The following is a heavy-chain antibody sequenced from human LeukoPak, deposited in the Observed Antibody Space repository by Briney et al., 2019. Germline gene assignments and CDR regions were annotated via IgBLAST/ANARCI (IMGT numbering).Heavy chain of an antibody. Sequence: GGSLRLSCAASGFTFSSYAMSWVRQAPGKGLGWVSAISGSGGSTYYAVSVKGRFTISRDNSNNTLYLQMNSLRAEDTAVYYCARGTAFDIWGQGTMVTVSS. V-gene: IGHV3-23*01. J-gene: IGHJ3*02. CDR3: ARGTAFDI. CDR2: ISGSGGST. CDR1: GFTFSSYA.